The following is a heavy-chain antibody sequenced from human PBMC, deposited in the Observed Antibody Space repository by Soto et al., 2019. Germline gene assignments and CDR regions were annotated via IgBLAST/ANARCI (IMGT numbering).Heavy chain of an antibody. CDR2: IYHSGST. V-gene: IGHV4-30-2*01. Sequence: SETLSLTCAVYGGSFSGYYWGWIRQPPGKGLEWIGYIYHSGSTYYNPSLKSRVTISVDRSKNQFSLKLSSVTAADTAVYYCARAEGYCSSTSCYGGWYFDLWGRGTLVTVSS. CDR3: ARAEGYCSSTSCYGGWYFDL. J-gene: IGHJ2*01. D-gene: IGHD2-2*01. CDR1: GGSFSGYY.